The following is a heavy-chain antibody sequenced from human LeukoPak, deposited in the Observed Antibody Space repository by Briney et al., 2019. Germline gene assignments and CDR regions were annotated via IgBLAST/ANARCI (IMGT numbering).Heavy chain of an antibody. CDR3: AKDRETTASGTFDY. CDR1: GFTFDKYG. V-gene: IGHV3-30*18. CDR2: ILEYGRIK. D-gene: IGHD1-1*01. Sequence: PGGSLRLSCAASGFTFDKYGMHYIRQAPGKGLEWVAVILEYGRIKKYADSVKDRFTISRDNTNNTLYLQMNRLRAEDTGIYFCAKDRETTASGTFDYWGLGTLVAVSS. J-gene: IGHJ4*02.